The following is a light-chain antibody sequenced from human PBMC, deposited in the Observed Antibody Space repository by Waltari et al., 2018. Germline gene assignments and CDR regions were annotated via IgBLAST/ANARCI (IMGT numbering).Light chain of an antibody. CDR3: QEANSFPLT. CDR1: QGIRSW. V-gene: IGKV1-12*01. CDR2: AAS. Sequence: DIQMTQSPPSLSPSVGDRVTITCRASQGIRSWLSWYQQKPGKAPKLLIYAASNLQSGVPSRFSGSDSGTEFTLTISSLQPEDVATYYCQEANSFPLTFGGGTKVEI. J-gene: IGKJ4*01.